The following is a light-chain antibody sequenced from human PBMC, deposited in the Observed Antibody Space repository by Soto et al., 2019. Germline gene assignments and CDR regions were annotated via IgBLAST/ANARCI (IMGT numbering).Light chain of an antibody. CDR1: SADVGLYNY. CDR3: SSYSSNRTPL. J-gene: IGLJ2*01. Sequence: QSALTQPASVSGSPGQSITISCTGTSADVGLYNYVSWYQQHPGKAPKLMISEVSNRPSGVSNRFSGSKSGNTASLTISGLQAEDEADYYCSSYSSNRTPLFGGGTKLTVL. CDR2: EVS. V-gene: IGLV2-14*01.